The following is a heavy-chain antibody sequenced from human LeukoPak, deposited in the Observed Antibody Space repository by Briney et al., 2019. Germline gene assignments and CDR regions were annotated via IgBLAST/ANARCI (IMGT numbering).Heavy chain of an antibody. CDR3: GRGMDV. CDR1: GFRFSSYD. V-gene: IGHV3-7*01. CDR2: IKQDGSEK. J-gene: IGHJ6*02. Sequence: GGSLRLSCVGSGFRFSSYDMNWVRQAPGKGLEWVANIKQDGSEKYYVDSVKGRFTISRDNTKNSLYLQMNSLRAEDTAVYYCGRGMDVWGQGTTVTVSS.